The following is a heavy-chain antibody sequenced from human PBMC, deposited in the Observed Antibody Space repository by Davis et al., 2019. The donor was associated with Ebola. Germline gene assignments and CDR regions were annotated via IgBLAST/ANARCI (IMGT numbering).Heavy chain of an antibody. CDR3: ARAKRVYALQIDY. CDR2: IYYSGST. CDR1: GGSVSSGSYY. V-gene: IGHV4-61*01. D-gene: IGHD5/OR15-5a*01. J-gene: IGHJ4*02. Sequence: MPGGSLRLSCTVSGGSVSSGSYYWSWIRQPPGKGLEWIGYIYYSGSTNYNPSLKSRVTISVDTSKNQFSLKLSSVTAADTAVYYCARAKRVYALQIDYWGQGTLVTVSS.